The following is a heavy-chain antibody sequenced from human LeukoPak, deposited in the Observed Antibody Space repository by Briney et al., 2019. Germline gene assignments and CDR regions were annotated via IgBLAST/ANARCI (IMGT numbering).Heavy chain of an antibody. Sequence: SQTMSPTCAVYGGSLSSSNWWSWVRQPPGKGLEWIGEIYHSGSTNYNPSVKSRVTISVDKSKNQFCLKLSSVTAADTAVYYCARDRRVYGDYLIGMDVWGQGTTVTVSS. D-gene: IGHD4-17*01. CDR2: IYHSGST. CDR1: GGSLSSSNW. CDR3: ARDRRVYGDYLIGMDV. V-gene: IGHV4-4*02. J-gene: IGHJ6*02.